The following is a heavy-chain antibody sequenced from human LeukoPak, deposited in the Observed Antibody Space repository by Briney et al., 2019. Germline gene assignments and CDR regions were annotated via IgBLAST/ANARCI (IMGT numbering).Heavy chain of an antibody. Sequence: SETLSLTCTVAGGSISSYYWSWIRQPPGKGLEWIGCIYYSGSTKYNPSLKSRVTISVDTSKNQFSLKLSSVTAADTAVYYCARGSRLVPTADYWGQGTLVTVSS. CDR2: IYYSGST. V-gene: IGHV4-59*01. D-gene: IGHD6-19*01. J-gene: IGHJ4*02. CDR3: ARGSRLVPTADY. CDR1: GGSISSYY.